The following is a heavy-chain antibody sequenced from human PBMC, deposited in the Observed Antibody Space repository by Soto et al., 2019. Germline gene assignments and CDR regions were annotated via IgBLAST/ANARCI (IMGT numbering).Heavy chain of an antibody. CDR3: ARLGGFFQALDS. CDR1: GGSISPYY. CDR2: IYFGGTT. V-gene: IGHV4-59*08. Sequence: QVQLQESGPGLVKPSETLSLTCTVSGGSISPYYWSWIRQPPGKGLEWIGYIYFGGTTKYNPSLNGRVXXXVXXSKNQFSLKLTSVTAADTAVYYCARLGGFFQALDSWGQGTLVTVSS. J-gene: IGHJ4*02. D-gene: IGHD2-15*01.